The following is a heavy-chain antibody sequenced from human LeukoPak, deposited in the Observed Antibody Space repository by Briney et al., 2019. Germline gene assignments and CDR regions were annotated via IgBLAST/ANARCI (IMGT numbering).Heavy chain of an antibody. Sequence: PSETLSLTCTVSGDSISSSSYYWGWVRQPPGKGLEWIGDIYYSGSSYYSPSLKSRVTISLDTSKNQFSLKLRSVTAADTAVYYCARRRYYDSTGFLDWGQGSLVSASS. CDR2: IYYSGSS. CDR1: GDSISSSSYY. V-gene: IGHV4-39*01. D-gene: IGHD3-22*01. CDR3: ARRRYYDSTGFLD. J-gene: IGHJ1*01.